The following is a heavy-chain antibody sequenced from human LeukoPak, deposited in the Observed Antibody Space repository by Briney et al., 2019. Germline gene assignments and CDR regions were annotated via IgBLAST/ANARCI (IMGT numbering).Heavy chain of an antibody. D-gene: IGHD6-13*01. V-gene: IGHV3-7*04. Sequence: GGSLRLSCAASGFTFSAYWMSWVRQAPGKGLEWVANIKQHGSGKYYVDSVKGRFTISRDNAKTSLHLQLNSLRAEDTAVYYCARVQSSSWDHWGQGTLVTVS. CDR2: IKQHGSGK. J-gene: IGHJ4*02. CDR1: GFTFSAYW. CDR3: ARVQSSSWDH.